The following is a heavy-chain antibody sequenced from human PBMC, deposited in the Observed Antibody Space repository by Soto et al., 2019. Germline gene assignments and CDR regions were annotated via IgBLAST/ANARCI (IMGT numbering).Heavy chain of an antibody. V-gene: IGHV4-31*01. CDR1: GGSISSGGYY. J-gene: IGHJ5*02. CDR3: ARDSGSNNWFDP. Sequence: QVQLQESGPGLVKPSQTLSLTCTVAGGSISSGGYYWNWIRQHPGKGLEWSGYIYYSGSTYYNPSLKSQVTISVDTSKNQCSLKLSSVTAADTAVYYCARDSGSNNWFDPWGQGTLVTVSS. CDR2: IYYSGST. D-gene: IGHD1-26*01.